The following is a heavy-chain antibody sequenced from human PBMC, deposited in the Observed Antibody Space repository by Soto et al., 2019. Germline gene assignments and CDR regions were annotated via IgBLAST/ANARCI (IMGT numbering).Heavy chain of an antibody. D-gene: IGHD3-10*01. Sequence: PGGSLRLSCAASGFTFSSYDMHWVRQATGKGLEWVSAIGTAGDTYYPGSVKDRFTISRENAKNSLYLQMNSLRAEDTAVYYCARAPYGSGSYYYYYGMDVWGQGTTVTVSS. J-gene: IGHJ6*02. CDR1: GFTFSSYD. V-gene: IGHV3-13*01. CDR3: ARAPYGSGSYYYYYGMDV. CDR2: IGTAGDT.